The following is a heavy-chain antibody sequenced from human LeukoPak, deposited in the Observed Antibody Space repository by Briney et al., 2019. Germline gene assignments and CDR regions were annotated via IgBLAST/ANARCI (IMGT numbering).Heavy chain of an antibody. CDR2: VSSGGDA. CDR3: AKFGDHMPDAFDI. Sequence: GGSQRLSCAASVFTVTANSMNWVRQAPGKGLEWVSRVSSGGDAFYADSVKGRFTISRDTSKNTVFLQMDSLRAEDTAVYYCAKFGDHMPDAFDIWGQGTMVTVAA. V-gene: IGHV3-53*01. J-gene: IGHJ3*02. D-gene: IGHD4-17*01. CDR1: VFTVTANS.